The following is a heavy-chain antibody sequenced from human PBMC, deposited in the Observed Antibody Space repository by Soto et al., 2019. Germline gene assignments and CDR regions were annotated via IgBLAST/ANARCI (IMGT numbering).Heavy chain of an antibody. J-gene: IGHJ6*02. CDR1: GYTFTTYA. D-gene: IGHD6-6*01. Sequence: GASVKVSCKASGYTFTTYAMHWVRRAPGQRLEWMGWINPGNGNTKYSQKLQGRVTITRDTSTTTAYMELSRLRSEDTAVYYCARDLVAARPNYYYYGMDVWGQGTTVTVSS. CDR3: ARDLVAARPNYYYYGMDV. CDR2: INPGNGNT. V-gene: IGHV1-3*01.